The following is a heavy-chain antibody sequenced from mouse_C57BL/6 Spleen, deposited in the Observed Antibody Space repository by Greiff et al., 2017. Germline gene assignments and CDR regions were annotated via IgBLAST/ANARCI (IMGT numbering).Heavy chain of an antibody. CDR1: GYTFTDYY. CDR3: ARGALTTVVARYWYFDV. D-gene: IGHD1-1*01. V-gene: IGHV1-26*01. CDR2: INPNSGGT. J-gene: IGHJ1*03. Sequence: VQLQQSGPELVKPGASVKISCKASGYTFTDYYMNWVKQSPGKSLEWIGDINPNSGGTSYNQKFKGQATLTVDQSSSTSYMELSSLTSEDSAVYYCARGALTTVVARYWYFDVWGTGTTVTVSS.